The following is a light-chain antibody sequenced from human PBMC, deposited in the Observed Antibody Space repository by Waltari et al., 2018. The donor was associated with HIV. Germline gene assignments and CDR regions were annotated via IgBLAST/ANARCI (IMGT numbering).Light chain of an antibody. CDR3: SSYTTSSTLGGV. V-gene: IGLV2-14*01. Sequence: QSALTQPASLSGSPGQSITISCTVTSSDRGGYNYVSWYQQPPGKAPKLMIYEVSKRPSGVSNRFSGSKSGNTASLTISGLQAEDEADYYCSSYTTSSTLGGVFGTGTKVTVL. CDR1: SSDRGGYNY. J-gene: IGLJ1*01. CDR2: EVS.